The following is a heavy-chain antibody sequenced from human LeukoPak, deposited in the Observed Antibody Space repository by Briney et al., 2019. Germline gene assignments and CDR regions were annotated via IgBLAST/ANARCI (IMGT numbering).Heavy chain of an antibody. V-gene: IGHV4-34*01. J-gene: IGHJ5*02. Sequence: SETLSLTCAVYGGSFSGYYWSWIRQPPGKGLEWIGEINHSGSTNYNPSLKSRVTISVDTSKNQFSLKLSSVTAADTAVYYCARSQARLGWFDPWGQGTLVTVSS. CDR2: INHSGST. D-gene: IGHD6-19*01. CDR3: ARSQARLGWFDP. CDR1: GGSFSGYY.